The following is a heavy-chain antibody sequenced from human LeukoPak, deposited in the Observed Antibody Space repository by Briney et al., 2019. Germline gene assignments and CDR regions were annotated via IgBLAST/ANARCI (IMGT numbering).Heavy chain of an antibody. CDR2: ISSSSSYI. CDR1: GFTFSSYS. J-gene: IGHJ4*02. D-gene: IGHD3-3*01. CDR3: ARTYYDFWSGYYSLLTYFDY. V-gene: IGHV3-21*01. Sequence: GGSLRLSCAASGFTFSSYSMNWVRQAPGKGLEWVSSISSSSSYIYYADSVKGRFTISRDNAKNSLYLQMNSLRAEDTAVYYCARTYYDFWSGYYSLLTYFDYWGQGTLVTVS.